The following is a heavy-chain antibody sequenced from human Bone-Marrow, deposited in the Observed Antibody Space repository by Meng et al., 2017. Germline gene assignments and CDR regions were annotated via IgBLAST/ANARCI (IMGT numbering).Heavy chain of an antibody. V-gene: IGHV1-18*01. CDR2: ISAYNGNT. D-gene: IGHD3-22*01. CDR1: GYTFTSYG. Sequence: ASVKVSCKASGYTFTSYGISWVRQAPGQGLEWMGWISAYNGNTNYAQKLQGRVTMTTDTSTSTAYMELRSLRSDDTAVYYCARSSYHDSSGYYYSRYWGQGTLVTVSS. J-gene: IGHJ4*02. CDR3: ARSSYHDSSGYYYSRY.